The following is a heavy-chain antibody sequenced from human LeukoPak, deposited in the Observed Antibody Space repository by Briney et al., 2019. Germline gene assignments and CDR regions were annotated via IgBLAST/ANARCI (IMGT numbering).Heavy chain of an antibody. CDR2: IYYGGST. D-gene: IGHD3-22*01. Sequence: SETLSLTCTVSGGSISSNNYYWGWIRQPPGKGLEWIGSIYYGGSTYNNPSLKSRVTISVDTTKNQFSLKLTSVTAADTAVYYCASSPSGYWWNFDCWGQGTLVTVSS. CDR1: GGSISSNNYY. CDR3: ASSPSGYWWNFDC. J-gene: IGHJ4*02. V-gene: IGHV4-39*01.